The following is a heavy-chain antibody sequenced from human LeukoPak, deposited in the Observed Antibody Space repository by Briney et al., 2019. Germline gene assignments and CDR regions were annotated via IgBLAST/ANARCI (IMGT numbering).Heavy chain of an antibody. Sequence: ASVKLSCKASGYMFSRYNIHWVRQAPGQGLEWMGTYNTRGGSTSYAPNSQHRVTMTSDTPTTTVYTEESSLRTEDTAVYYWARNLYYYDSSVYNWGQGTLVTVSS. V-gene: IGHV1-46*01. D-gene: IGHD3-22*01. CDR3: ARNLYYYDSSVYN. CDR1: GYMFSRYN. CDR2: YNTRGGST. J-gene: IGHJ4*02.